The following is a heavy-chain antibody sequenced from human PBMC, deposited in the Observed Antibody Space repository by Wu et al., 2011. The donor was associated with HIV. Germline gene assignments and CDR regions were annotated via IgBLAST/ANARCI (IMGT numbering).Heavy chain of an antibody. CDR3: AREVHSGYDYVYYMDV. CDR1: GYTFTSYD. D-gene: IGHD5-12*01. J-gene: IGHJ6*03. V-gene: IGHV1-8*02. Sequence: QVQLVQSGAEVKKPGASVKVSCKASGYTFTSYDINWVRQATGQGLEWMGWMNPNSGNTGYAQKFQGRVTMTRNTSISTAYMELSSLRSEDTAVYYCAREVHSGYDYVYYMDVWGKGTTVTVSS. CDR2: MNPNSGNT.